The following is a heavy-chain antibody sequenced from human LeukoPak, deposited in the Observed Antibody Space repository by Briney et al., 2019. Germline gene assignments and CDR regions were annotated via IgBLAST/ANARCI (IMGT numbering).Heavy chain of an antibody. V-gene: IGHV4-39*07. CDR1: GGSIGSSSYY. J-gene: IGHJ4*02. D-gene: IGHD3-22*01. CDR2: IYYSGST. Sequence: PSETLSLTCTVSGGSIGSSSYYWGWIRQPPGKGLNWIGSIYYSGSTYYNPSLKSRVTISVDTSRDQFSLKLSSVTAADTAVYYCARMFYDSSGYSSNWGQGTLVTVSS. CDR3: ARMFYDSSGYSSN.